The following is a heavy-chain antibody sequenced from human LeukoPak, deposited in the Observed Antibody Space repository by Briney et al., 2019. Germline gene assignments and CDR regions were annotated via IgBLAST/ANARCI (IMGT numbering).Heavy chain of an antibody. CDR3: AREVGATKSDWIDP. Sequence: ASVKVSCKTSGGTFSSYAITWVRQAPGQGLEWMGGIIPIFGTANYAQKFQGRVTITADESTSTAYMELSSLRSEDTAVYYCAREVGATKSDWIDPWGQGTLVTVSS. V-gene: IGHV1-69*13. J-gene: IGHJ5*02. CDR1: GGTFSSYA. D-gene: IGHD1-26*01. CDR2: IIPIFGTA.